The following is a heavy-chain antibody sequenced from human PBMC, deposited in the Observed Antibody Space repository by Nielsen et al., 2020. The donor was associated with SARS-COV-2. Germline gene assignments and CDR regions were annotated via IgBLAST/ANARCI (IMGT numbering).Heavy chain of an antibody. CDR2: IIPIFGTA. V-gene: IGHV1-69*05. J-gene: IGHJ4*02. CDR1: GGTFSSYA. D-gene: IGHD5-12*01. CDR3: AREWGYSVSGYDPYFDY. Sequence: SVKVSCKASGGTFSSYAISWVRQAPGQGLEWMGGIIPIFGTANYAQKFQGRVTMTTDTSTSTAYMELRSLRSDDTAVYYCAREWGYSVSGYDPYFDYWGQGTLVTVSS.